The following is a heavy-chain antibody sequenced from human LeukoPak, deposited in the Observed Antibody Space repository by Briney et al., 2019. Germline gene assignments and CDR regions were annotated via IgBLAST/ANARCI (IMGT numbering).Heavy chain of an antibody. CDR3: AKGGKWDVTPFDY. CDR2: ISGNGGRT. CDR1: AFTFSSYA. Sequence: GGSLRLSCAASAFTFSSYAMSWVRQAPGKGLEWVSTISGNGGRTYDADSVKGRFTISRDNSKSTLYLQMNSLRAEDTAIYYCAKGGKWDVTPFDYWGQGTLVTVSS. V-gene: IGHV3-23*01. D-gene: IGHD1-26*01. J-gene: IGHJ4*02.